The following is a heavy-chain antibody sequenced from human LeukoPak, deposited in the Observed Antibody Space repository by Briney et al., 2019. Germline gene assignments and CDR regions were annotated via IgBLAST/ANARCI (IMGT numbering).Heavy chain of an antibody. CDR1: GFTFSSYW. CDR2: IKQDGSEK. V-gene: IGHV3-7*01. Sequence: GGSPRLSCAASGFTFSSYWMTWVRQAPGKGLEWVANIKQDGSEKYYVGSVKGRFTISRDNAKSSLYLQLNSLRAEDTAVYYCARDWDCGSSTCYGALGYWGQGTLVTVSS. CDR3: ARDWDCGSSTCYGALGY. J-gene: IGHJ4*02. D-gene: IGHD2-2*01.